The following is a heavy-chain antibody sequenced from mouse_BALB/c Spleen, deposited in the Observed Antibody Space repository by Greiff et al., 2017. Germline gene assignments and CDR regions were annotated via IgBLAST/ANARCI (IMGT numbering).Heavy chain of an antibody. CDR2: IYPGNSDT. CDR3: TRSRGYDRAWFAY. Sequence: VQLKQSGTVLARPGASVKMSCTASGYTFTSYWMHWVQQRPGQGLEWIGSIYPGNSDTSYNQKFKGKTKLTAVTSTSTAYMELSSLTNEDSAVYSCTRSRGYDRAWFAYWGQGTLVTVSA. CDR1: GYTFTSYW. D-gene: IGHD2-14*01. J-gene: IGHJ3*01. V-gene: IGHV1-5*01.